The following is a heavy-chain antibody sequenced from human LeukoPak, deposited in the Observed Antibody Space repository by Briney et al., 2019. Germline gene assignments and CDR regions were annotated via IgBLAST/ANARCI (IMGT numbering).Heavy chain of an antibody. CDR2: IYYSGST. Sequence: SETLSLTCTVSGGSVSSGSYYWSWIRQPPGKGLEWIGYIYYSGSTNYNPSLKSRVTISVDTSKNQFSLKLSSVTAADTAVYYCAGGHYDFWSGYPIFDYWDQGTLVTVSS. D-gene: IGHD3-3*01. V-gene: IGHV4-61*01. J-gene: IGHJ4*02. CDR1: GGSVSSGSYY. CDR3: AGGHYDFWSGYPIFDY.